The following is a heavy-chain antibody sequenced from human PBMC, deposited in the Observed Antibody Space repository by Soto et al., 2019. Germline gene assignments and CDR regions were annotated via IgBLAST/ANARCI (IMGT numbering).Heavy chain of an antibody. CDR3: AKREGYCTNGVCYSLGQFGY. J-gene: IGHJ4*02. V-gene: IGHV3-23*01. CDR1: GFTFSSYA. CDR2: ISGSGGST. D-gene: IGHD2-8*01. Sequence: DGSLRLSCAASGFTFSSYAMSWVRQAPGKGLEWVSAISGSGGSTYYADSVKGRFTISRDNSKNTLYLQMNSLRAEDTAVYYCAKREGYCTNGVCYSLGQFGYWGQGTLVTVSS.